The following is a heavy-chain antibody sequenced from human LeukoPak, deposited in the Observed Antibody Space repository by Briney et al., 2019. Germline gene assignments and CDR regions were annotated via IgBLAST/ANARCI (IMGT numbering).Heavy chain of an antibody. Sequence: PSETLSLTCTVSGGSISNKYWSWIRQPPGKGLEWIGYIYYSGSTNYNPSLKSRVTILVDTSKNQFSLKLSSVTAADTAVYFCARVPLRSTNYYYYYYMDVWGKGTTVTISS. J-gene: IGHJ6*03. CDR1: GGSISNKY. CDR2: IYYSGST. V-gene: IGHV4-59*01. CDR3: ARVPLRSTNYYYYYYMDV. D-gene: IGHD1-1*01.